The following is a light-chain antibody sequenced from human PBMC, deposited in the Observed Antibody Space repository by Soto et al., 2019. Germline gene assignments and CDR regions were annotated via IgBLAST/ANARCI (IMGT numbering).Light chain of an antibody. Sequence: IVMTQSPGTLSVSPGERATLSCRASQNIGNKVGWYQQKPGQAPRLLIYGASTRATGIPVRFSGSGSGTEFALTITSLQSEDFATYYCQQYYSYPFTFGPGTKVDIK. V-gene: IGKV3-15*01. CDR2: GAS. J-gene: IGKJ3*01. CDR1: QNIGNK. CDR3: QQYYSYPFT.